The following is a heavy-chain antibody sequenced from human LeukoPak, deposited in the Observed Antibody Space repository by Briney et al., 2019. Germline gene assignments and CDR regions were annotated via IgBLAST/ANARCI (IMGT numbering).Heavy chain of an antibody. D-gene: IGHD3-10*01. J-gene: IGHJ4*02. CDR3: ARRHGSGRSDY. Sequence: SETLSLTCTVSGGTINGYYWNWIRQPPGKGLEWIGYISYSGSANYNPSLKSRITISVDTSKNQFSLRLSSVTAADTAVYYCARRHGSGRSDYWGQGTLVTVSS. CDR1: GGTINGYY. V-gene: IGHV4-59*08. CDR2: ISYSGSA.